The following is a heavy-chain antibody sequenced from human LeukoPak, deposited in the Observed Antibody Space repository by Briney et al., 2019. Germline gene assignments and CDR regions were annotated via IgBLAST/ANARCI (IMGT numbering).Heavy chain of an antibody. D-gene: IGHD3-3*01. V-gene: IGHV4-4*07. CDR3: ARDKGVDYDFWSGYYSRFDY. CDR1: GGSISSYY. J-gene: IGHJ4*02. CDR2: IYTSGST. Sequence: SETLSLTCTVSGGSISSYYWSWIRQPAGKGLEWIGRIYTSGSTNYSPSLKSRVTMSVDTSKNQFSLKLSSVTAADTAVYYCARDKGVDYDFWSGYYSRFDYWGQGTLVTVSS.